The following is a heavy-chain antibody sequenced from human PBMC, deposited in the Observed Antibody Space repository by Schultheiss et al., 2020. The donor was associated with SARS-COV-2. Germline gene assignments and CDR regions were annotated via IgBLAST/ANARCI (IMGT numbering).Heavy chain of an antibody. Sequence: SVKVSCKASGGTFSSYAISWVRQAPGQGLEWMGGIIPIFGTANYAQKFQGRVTITADKSTSTAYMELSSLRSEDTAVYLCARNGAGRDGSGFFFGFWGQGTLVTVSS. V-gene: IGHV1-69*06. CDR3: ARNGAGRDGSGFFFGF. CDR1: GGTFSSYA. D-gene: IGHD3-22*01. CDR2: IIPIFGTA. J-gene: IGHJ4*02.